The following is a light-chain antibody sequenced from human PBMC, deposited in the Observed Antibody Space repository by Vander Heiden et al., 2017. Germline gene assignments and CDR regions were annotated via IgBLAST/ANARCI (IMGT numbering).Light chain of an antibody. CDR3: QSYDSSLSGSV. Sequence: QSALTQSLSVSGAPGQRGTIYCTGSSSNIWAGHDAHRYQHFPGTAPKLLVLVNSNRPSGVPDRFSGSKSGTSASMAITGLQAEEEADDYCQSYDSSLSGSVFGGGTKLTVL. CDR2: VNS. V-gene: IGLV1-40*01. J-gene: IGLJ2*01. CDR1: SSNIWAGHD.